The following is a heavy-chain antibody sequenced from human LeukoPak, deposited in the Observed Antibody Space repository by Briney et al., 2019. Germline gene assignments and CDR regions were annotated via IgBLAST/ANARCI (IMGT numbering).Heavy chain of an antibody. J-gene: IGHJ6*02. V-gene: IGHV3-15*07. CDR1: GFAFTNAW. D-gene: IGHD2-21*02. CDR3: VGVTTDYYYGMDV. Sequence: GGSLRLSCAASGFAFTNAWMNWVRQAPGKGLEWVGRIKSKTDGRTTDYAAPVKGRFTISRDDSRNTLYLQMSSLKTEDTAVYYCVGVTTDYYYGMDVWGQGTPVTVSS. CDR2: IKSKTDGRTT.